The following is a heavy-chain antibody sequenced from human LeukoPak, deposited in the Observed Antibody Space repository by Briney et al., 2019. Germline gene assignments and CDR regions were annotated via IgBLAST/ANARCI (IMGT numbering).Heavy chain of an antibody. CDR2: ISGSGGST. CDR1: GFTFSSYA. CDR3: QVRCGGDCYPLVDAFDI. J-gene: IGHJ3*02. Sequence: GGSLRLSCAASGFTFSSYAMSWVRQAPGKGLEWVSAISGSGGSTYYADSVKGRFTISRDNSKNTLYLQMNSLRAEDTAVYYCQVRCGGDCYPLVDAFDIWGQGTMVTVSS. V-gene: IGHV3-23*01. D-gene: IGHD2-21*01.